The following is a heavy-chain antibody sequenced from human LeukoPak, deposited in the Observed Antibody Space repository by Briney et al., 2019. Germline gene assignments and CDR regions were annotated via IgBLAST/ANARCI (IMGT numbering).Heavy chain of an antibody. CDR1: GFTFSSYW. CDR2: ISSSSSYI. D-gene: IGHD3-9*01. Sequence: PGGSLRLSCAASGFTFSSYWMSWVRQAPGKGLEWVSSISSSSSYIYYADSVKGRFTISRDNAKNSLYLQMNSLRAEDTAVYYCARDGPYYDILTGYHMYYFDYWGQGTLVTVSS. CDR3: ARDGPYYDILTGYHMYYFDY. J-gene: IGHJ4*02. V-gene: IGHV3-21*01.